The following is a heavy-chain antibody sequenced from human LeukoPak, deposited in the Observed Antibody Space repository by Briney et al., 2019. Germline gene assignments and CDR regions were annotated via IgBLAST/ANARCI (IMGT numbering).Heavy chain of an antibody. J-gene: IGHJ3*01. V-gene: IGHV4-59*11. Sequence: SETLSLTCTVSGGTISRHYWSWIRQPPGKGLEWVAYIDDSWSTNYNPSLKSRLTISLDASKNQISLKLSSVTAADTAIYYCARDRRRDLLHAFDLWGQGTMVTVSS. CDR1: GGTISRHY. CDR2: IDDSWST. CDR3: ARDRRRDLLHAFDL. D-gene: IGHD1-26*01.